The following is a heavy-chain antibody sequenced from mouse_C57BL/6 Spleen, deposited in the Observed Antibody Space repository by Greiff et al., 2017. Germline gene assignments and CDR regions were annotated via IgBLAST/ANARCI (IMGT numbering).Heavy chain of an antibody. CDR3: ARGDYCKGGAMDY. J-gene: IGHJ4*01. CDR2: IDPSDSET. CDR1: GYTFTSYW. Sequence: QVHVKQPGAELVRPGSSVKLSCKASGYTFTSYWMHWVKQRPIQGLEWIGNIDPSDSETHYNQKFKDKATLTVDKSSSTAYMQLSSLTSEDSAVYYCARGDYCKGGAMDYWGQGTSVTVSS. D-gene: IGHD2-1*01. V-gene: IGHV1-52*01.